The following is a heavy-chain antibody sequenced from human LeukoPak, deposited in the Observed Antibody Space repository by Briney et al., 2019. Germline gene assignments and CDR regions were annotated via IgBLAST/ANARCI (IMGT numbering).Heavy chain of an antibody. Sequence: GGSLRLSCAASGFTFSSYAMHWVRQAPGKGLEWVAVISYDGSNKYYADSVKGRFTISRDNSKYTLYLQMNSLRAEDTAVYYCARDHAIVVVPAAPSGAFDIWGQGTMVTVSS. V-gene: IGHV3-30-3*01. D-gene: IGHD2-2*01. CDR1: GFTFSSYA. CDR3: ARDHAIVVVPAAPSGAFDI. CDR2: ISYDGSNK. J-gene: IGHJ3*02.